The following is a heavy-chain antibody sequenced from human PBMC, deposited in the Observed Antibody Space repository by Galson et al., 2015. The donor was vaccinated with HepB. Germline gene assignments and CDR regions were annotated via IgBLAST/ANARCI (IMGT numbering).Heavy chain of an antibody. D-gene: IGHD3-10*01. Sequence: SLRLSCAASGFTFSDYYMSWIRQAPGKGLEWVSYISSSSSYTNYADSVKGRFTISRDNAKNSLYLQMNSLRAEDTAVYYCARVRITMVRGVIYYFDYWGQGTLVTVSS. CDR2: ISSSSSYT. V-gene: IGHV3-11*06. J-gene: IGHJ4*02. CDR1: GFTFSDYY. CDR3: ARVRITMVRGVIYYFDY.